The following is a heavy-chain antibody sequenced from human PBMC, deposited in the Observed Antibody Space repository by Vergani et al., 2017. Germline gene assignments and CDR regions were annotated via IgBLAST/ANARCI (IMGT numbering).Heavy chain of an antibody. CDR1: GGSISNYF. Sequence: QVQLQESGPGLVKPSETLSLTCTVSGGSISNYFWNWIRQPPGKGLEWIGYIYYSGSTIYNPSLKSRVTISVDTSKNQFSLKLSSVTAADTAVYYRARGGYSYGSFWFDPWGQGTLVTVSS. CDR3: ARGGYSYGSFWFDP. D-gene: IGHD5-18*01. CDR2: IYYSGST. V-gene: IGHV4-59*01. J-gene: IGHJ5*02.